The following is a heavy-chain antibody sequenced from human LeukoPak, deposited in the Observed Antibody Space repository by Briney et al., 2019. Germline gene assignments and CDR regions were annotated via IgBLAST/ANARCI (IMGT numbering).Heavy chain of an antibody. D-gene: IGHD5-18*01. CDR1: GYTFTGYY. J-gene: IGHJ3*02. V-gene: IGHV1-8*03. CDR3: ARGDTDDAFDI. CDR2: MNPNSGNT. Sequence: ASVKVSCKASGYTFTGYYMHWVRQAPGQGLEWMGWMNPNSGNTGYAQKFQGRVTITRNTSISTAYMELSSLRSEDTAVYYCARGDTDDAFDIWGQGTMVTVSS.